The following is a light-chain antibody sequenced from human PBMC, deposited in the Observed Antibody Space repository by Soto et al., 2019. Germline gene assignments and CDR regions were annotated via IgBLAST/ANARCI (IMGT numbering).Light chain of an antibody. V-gene: IGKV1-12*01. CDR2: AAS. CDR3: QQTYSFPRT. Sequence: MHMTQSPSSLSASVLDIVSVCCLASQDISSWLAWYQQKPGKAPNLLIYAASSLQSGVPSRFSGSGSGTDFTLTINSLQPEDIATYYCQQTYSFPRTFGQGTKVDIK. CDR1: QDISSW. J-gene: IGKJ1*01.